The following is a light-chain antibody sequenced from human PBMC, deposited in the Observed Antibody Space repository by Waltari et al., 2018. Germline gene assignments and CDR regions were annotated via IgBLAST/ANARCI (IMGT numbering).Light chain of an antibody. V-gene: IGLV2-8*01. J-gene: IGLJ2*01. CDR2: DVS. Sequence: QSALTQPPSASGSPGQSVTISCTGTSSDIGGYNYVSWYQQHPGKAPKLIIYDVSQRPLGVPDRFSGSKSGTTSSLTVSWLQAEDEADYHCSSYAGLSVVFGGGTKLTVL. CDR1: SSDIGGYNY. CDR3: SSYAGLSVV.